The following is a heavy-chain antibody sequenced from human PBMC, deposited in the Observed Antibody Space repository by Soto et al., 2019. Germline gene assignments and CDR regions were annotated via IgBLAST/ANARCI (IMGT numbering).Heavy chain of an antibody. V-gene: IGHV1-18*01. CDR3: ARDVGDGYIFYFDY. CDR2: ISAYNGNT. CDR1: GYTFTSYG. D-gene: IGHD5-12*01. Sequence: ASVKVSCKASGYTFTSYGISWVRQAPGQGLEWMGWISAYNGNTNYAQKLQGRVTMTTDTSTSTAYMELRSLRSDDTAVCYCARDVGDGYIFYFDYWGQGTLVTVSS. J-gene: IGHJ4*02.